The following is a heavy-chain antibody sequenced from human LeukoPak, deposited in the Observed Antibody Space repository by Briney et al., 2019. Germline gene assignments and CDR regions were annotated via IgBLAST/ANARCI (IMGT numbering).Heavy chain of an antibody. CDR3: ARDSGRYSSSWFYFLFDP. V-gene: IGHV4-39*07. CDR1: GGSISSSSYY. J-gene: IGHJ5*02. Sequence: PSETLSLTCTVSGGSISSSSYYWGWIRQPPGKGLEWIGSIYYSGSTYYNPSLKSRVTISVDTSKNQFSLKLSSVTAADTAVYYCARDSGRYSSSWFYFLFDPWGQGTLVTVSS. D-gene: IGHD6-13*01. CDR2: IYYSGST.